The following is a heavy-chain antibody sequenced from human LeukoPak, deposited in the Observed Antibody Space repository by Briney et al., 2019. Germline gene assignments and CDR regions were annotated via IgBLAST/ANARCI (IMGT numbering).Heavy chain of an antibody. J-gene: IGHJ6*03. CDR3: ARSLQNYDILTGYYGFYYYYMDV. D-gene: IGHD3-9*01. V-gene: IGHV4-34*01. Sequence: SETLSLTCAVYGGSFSGYYWSWIRQPPGKGLEWIGEINHSGSTNYNPSLKSRVTISVDTSKNQFSLKLSSVTAADTAVYYCARSLQNYDILTGYYGFYYYYMDVWGKGTTVTISS. CDR1: GGSFSGYY. CDR2: INHSGST.